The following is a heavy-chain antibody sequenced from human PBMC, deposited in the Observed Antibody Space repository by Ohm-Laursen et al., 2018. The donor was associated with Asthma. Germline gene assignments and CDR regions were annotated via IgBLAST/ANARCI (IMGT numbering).Heavy chain of an antibody. V-gene: IGHV4-31*03. CDR1: GGSICSVGYY. CDR3: ARRAFYYESTGYYFFDH. J-gene: IGHJ4*02. D-gene: IGHD3-22*01. CDR2: INYRGFT. Sequence: SQTLSLTCTVSGGSICSVGYYWSWIRQDPGKGVVWIVYINYRGFTYSNPGLRSRVIISVDTSKNQYLQILISVTAADTAEYYCARRAFYYESTGYYFFDHWGQGALVTVSS.